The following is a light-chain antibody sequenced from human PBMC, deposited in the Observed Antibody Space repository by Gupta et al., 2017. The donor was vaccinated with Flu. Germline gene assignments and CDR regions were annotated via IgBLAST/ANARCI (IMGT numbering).Light chain of an antibody. J-gene: IGKJ2*01. V-gene: IGKV1-39*01. CDR2: AAS. CDR3: QQRDSIPYT. CDR1: QNVNNY. Sequence: PSCLSASVGDRVTISCRASQNVNNYLSWYQQKPGRAPKLLIYAASRLKSGVPSSFSGSASGTDFTLSITSRQPEEFATYFCQQRDSIPYTFGQGTKLDIK.